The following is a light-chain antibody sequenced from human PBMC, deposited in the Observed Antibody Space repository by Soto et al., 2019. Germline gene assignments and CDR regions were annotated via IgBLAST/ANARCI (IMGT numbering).Light chain of an antibody. CDR3: QQSYSSPPT. J-gene: IGKJ1*01. Sequence: DIQMTQSPSSLSASVEDRVIITCRASQSISNHLNWYQQKPGKAPKLLIVAASSLQSGVPSRFSGRRSGPDFTLTISSLQPEDFATYYCQQSYSSPPTFGQGTKVDIK. CDR2: AAS. CDR1: QSISNH. V-gene: IGKV1-39*01.